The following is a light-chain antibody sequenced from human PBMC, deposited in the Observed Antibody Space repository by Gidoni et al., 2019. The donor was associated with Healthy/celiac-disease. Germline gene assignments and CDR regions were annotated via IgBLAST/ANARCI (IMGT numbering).Light chain of an antibody. CDR2: HNN. CDR3: AAWDDSLIGPV. Sequence: QSVLTQPPSASGTPGQRVTFSCSGSSSNIGSNTVNWYQQLPGTAPQLLIYHNNQRPSGVPDRFAGSKSGTSASLAISGLQSEDEADYYCAAWDDSLIGPVFGGGTKLTVL. V-gene: IGLV1-44*01. CDR1: SSNIGSNT. J-gene: IGLJ2*01.